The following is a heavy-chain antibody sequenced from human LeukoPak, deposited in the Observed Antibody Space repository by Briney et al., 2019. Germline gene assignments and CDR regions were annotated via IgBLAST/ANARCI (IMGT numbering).Heavy chain of an antibody. CDR2: ISYDGSIR. D-gene: IGHD6-19*01. CDR1: GFTFSSSE. CDR3: AREMLAAVAAQS. J-gene: IGHJ5*02. Sequence: PGGSLRLSCAVSGFTFSSSEMHWVRQAPGKGLEWVAVISYDGSIRYYADSVRGRFTISRDNSKNTVYLQMNSLRAEDTAVYYCAREMLAAVAAQSWGQGTLVTVSS. V-gene: IGHV3-30*04.